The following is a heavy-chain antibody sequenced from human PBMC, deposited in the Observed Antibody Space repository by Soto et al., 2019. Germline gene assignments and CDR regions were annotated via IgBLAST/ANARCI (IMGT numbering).Heavy chain of an antibody. D-gene: IGHD6-25*01. J-gene: IGHJ5*02. CDR3: ARAGPASIAARRKNYFDP. Sequence: SETLSLTCSVSGDSINSDNYYWGWIRQPPGKGLEWIGSIYYRGNTYYNPSLKTRVTISLDKSKSQFSLKLNSVTAADTAVYYCARAGPASIAARRKNYFDPWGQGTLVTVS. CDR1: GDSINSDNYY. CDR2: IYYRGNT. V-gene: IGHV4-39*01.